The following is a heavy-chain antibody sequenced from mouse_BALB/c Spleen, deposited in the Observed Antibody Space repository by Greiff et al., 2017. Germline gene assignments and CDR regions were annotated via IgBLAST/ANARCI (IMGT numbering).Heavy chain of an antibody. CDR3: AREDYTWYFDV. CDR2: ISYSGST. D-gene: IGHD2-4*01. J-gene: IGHJ1*01. CDR1: GYSITSDYA. V-gene: IGHV3-2*02. Sequence: EVKLQESGPGLVKPSQSLSLTCTVTGYSITSDYAWNWIRQFPGNKLEWMGYISYSGSTSYNPYLKSRISITRDTSKNQFFLQLNSVTTEDTATYYCAREDYTWYFDVWGAGTTVTVSS.